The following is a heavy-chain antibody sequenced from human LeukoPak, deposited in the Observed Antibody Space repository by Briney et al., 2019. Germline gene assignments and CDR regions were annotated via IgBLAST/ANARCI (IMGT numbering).Heavy chain of an antibody. J-gene: IGHJ4*02. CDR2: IKSKTDGGTT. CDR1: GFTFSNAW. Sequence: PGGSLRLSCAASGFTFSNAWVSWVRQAPGKGLEWVGRIKSKTDGGTTDYAAPAKGRFTISRDDSKNTLYLQMSSLKTEDTAVYYCTTFSPSLGWNWDQGTLVTVSS. D-gene: IGHD4-23*01. V-gene: IGHV3-15*01. CDR3: TTFSPSLGWN.